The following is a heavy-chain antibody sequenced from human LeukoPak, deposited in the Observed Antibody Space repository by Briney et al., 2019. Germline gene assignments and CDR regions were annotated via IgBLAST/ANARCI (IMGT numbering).Heavy chain of an antibody. CDR1: RFTFSSYA. Sequence: GGSLRLSCAASRFTFSSYAMSWVRQAPGKGLEWVSAISGSGGSTYYADSVKGRFTISRDNSKNTLYLQMNSLRAEDTALYYCAKQIVVVPIFDYWGQGTLVTVSS. CDR2: ISGSGGST. J-gene: IGHJ4*02. V-gene: IGHV3-23*01. CDR3: AKQIVVVPIFDY. D-gene: IGHD3-22*01.